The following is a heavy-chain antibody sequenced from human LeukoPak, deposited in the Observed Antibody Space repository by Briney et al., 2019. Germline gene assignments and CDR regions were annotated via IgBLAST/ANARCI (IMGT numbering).Heavy chain of an antibody. CDR1: GYTFISYY. J-gene: IGHJ4*02. CDR3: ARAEVIVGTTGFDY. V-gene: IGHV1-46*01. Sequence: GASVKVSCKASGYTFISYYMHWVRQAPGQGLEWMGIINPSGGSTNYAQKFQGRVTMTRDTSTSTVYMELSSPRSEDTAVYYCARAEVIVGTTGFDYWGQGTLVTVSS. CDR2: INPSGGST. D-gene: IGHD1-26*01.